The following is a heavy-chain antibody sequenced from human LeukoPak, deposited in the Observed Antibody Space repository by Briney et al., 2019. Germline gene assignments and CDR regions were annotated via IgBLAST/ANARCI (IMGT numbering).Heavy chain of an antibody. V-gene: IGHV3-7*04. CDR1: RFPFSSYW. J-gene: IGHJ4*02. D-gene: IGHD5-24*01. CDR2: IKQDGSKK. Sequence: GRSLRLSCVASRFPFSSYWMTWVRQAPGKGLEWVANIKQDGSKKSYVDSVKGRFTISRDNAKNSLYLQMNSLRAEDTAIYYCTRVGYIDEGIDYWGQGTLVTVSS. CDR3: TRVGYIDEGIDY.